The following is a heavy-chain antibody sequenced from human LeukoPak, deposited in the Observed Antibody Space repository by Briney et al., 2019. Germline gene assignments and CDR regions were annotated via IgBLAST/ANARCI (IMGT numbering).Heavy chain of an antibody. CDR1: GYSFTSYW. Sequence: GASLKISCKGSGYSFTSYWIGWVRQMPGKGLEWMGIIYPGDSDTRYSPSFQGQVTISADKSISTAYLQWSSLKASDTAMYYCARQRIAVAGTKRWFDPWGQGTLVTVSS. J-gene: IGHJ5*02. CDR2: IYPGDSDT. V-gene: IGHV5-51*01. CDR3: ARQRIAVAGTKRWFDP. D-gene: IGHD6-19*01.